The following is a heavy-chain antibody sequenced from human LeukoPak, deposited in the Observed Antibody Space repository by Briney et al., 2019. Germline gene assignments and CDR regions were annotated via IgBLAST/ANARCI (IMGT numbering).Heavy chain of an antibody. V-gene: IGHV3-13*01. CDR3: AKGGGFNYYDSSGYIDY. CDR2: IGTAGDT. Sequence: PGGSLRLSCAASGFTFSSYDMHWVRQATGKGLEWVSAIGTAGDTYYPGSVKGRFTISRDNSKNTLYLQMNSLRAEDTAVYYCAKGGGFNYYDSSGYIDYWGQGTLVTVSS. J-gene: IGHJ4*02. D-gene: IGHD3-22*01. CDR1: GFTFSSYD.